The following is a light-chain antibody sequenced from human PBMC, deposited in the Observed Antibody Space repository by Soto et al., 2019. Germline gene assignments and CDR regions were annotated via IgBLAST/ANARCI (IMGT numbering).Light chain of an antibody. J-gene: IGKJ4*01. CDR1: QSVRNY. Sequence: EIVLTQSPATLSLSPGERANLSYRDSQSVRNYLAWYKQKPGQAPSLLIYDAYNRATGIQAMYSGSGSGTDFTLTISSREPEDCEVYYFQQRSNWITFGGGTKVELK. CDR3: QQRSNWIT. CDR2: DAY. V-gene: IGKV3-11*01.